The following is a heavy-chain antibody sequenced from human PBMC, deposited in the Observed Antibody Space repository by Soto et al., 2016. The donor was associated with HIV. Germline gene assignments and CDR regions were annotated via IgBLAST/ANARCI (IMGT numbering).Heavy chain of an antibody. D-gene: IGHD2-15*01. Sequence: QLQLQESGPGLVKPSETLSLTCTVSGGSISSSTYYWGWIRQPPGKGLEWIGSIYYSGSSYYNPSLKSRATISVDTSKNQFSLKLSSVTAADTAVHFCARHTYGGTYFDYWGQGTLVTVSS. CDR2: IYYSGSS. J-gene: IGHJ4*02. V-gene: IGHV4-39*01. CDR1: GGSISSSTYY. CDR3: ARHTYGGTYFDY.